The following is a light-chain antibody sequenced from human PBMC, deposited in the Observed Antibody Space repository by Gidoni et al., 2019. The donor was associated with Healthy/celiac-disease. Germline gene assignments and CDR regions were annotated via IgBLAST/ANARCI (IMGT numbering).Light chain of an antibody. Sequence: QSVLTQPPSMSGAPGQRVTISCTGSSSNIGAGYDVPWYQQLPGTAPKLLIYGNSNRPSGVPDRFSGSKSGTSASLAITGLQAEDEADYYCQSYDSTFYVFGTGTKVTVL. J-gene: IGLJ1*01. CDR2: GNS. CDR1: SSNIGAGYD. CDR3: QSYDSTFYV. V-gene: IGLV1-40*01.